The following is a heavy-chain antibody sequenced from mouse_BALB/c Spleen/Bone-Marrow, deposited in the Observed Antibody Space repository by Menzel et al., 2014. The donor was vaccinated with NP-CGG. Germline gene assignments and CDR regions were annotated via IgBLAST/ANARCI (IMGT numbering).Heavy chain of an antibody. D-gene: IGHD1-1*01. Sequence: VQLPQSGAELVKPGAPVKLSCTPFGFNIKDTHFHWGKQRPGQGLGWVGRIDPANGNSKDDPNFQGKATITAATSSNTAYLQLSSLTSEDTAVYYCARDYANTAWFASWGQGTLVTVS. CDR3: ARDYANTAWFAS. CDR2: IDPANGNS. V-gene: IGHV14-3*02. CDR1: GFNIKDTH. J-gene: IGHJ3*01.